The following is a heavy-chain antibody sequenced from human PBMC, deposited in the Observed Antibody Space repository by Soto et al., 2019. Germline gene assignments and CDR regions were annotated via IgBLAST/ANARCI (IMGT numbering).Heavy chain of an antibody. CDR1: GGSISSSSYY. J-gene: IGHJ3*02. CDR2: IYYSGST. CDR3: ARQSNSGYFDWLDAFDI. V-gene: IGHV4-39*01. D-gene: IGHD3-9*01. Sequence: QLQLQESGPGLVKPSETLSLTCTVSGGSISSSSYYWGWIRQPPGKGLEWIGSIYYSGSTYYNPSLKSRVTISVDTSKSQFSLKLSSVTAADTAVYYCARQSNSGYFDWLDAFDIWGQGTMVTVSS.